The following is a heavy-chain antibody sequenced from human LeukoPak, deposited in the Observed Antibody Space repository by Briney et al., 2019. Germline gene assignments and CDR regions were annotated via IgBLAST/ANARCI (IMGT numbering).Heavy chain of an antibody. CDR1: GGSISSGGYS. D-gene: IGHD3-10*01. V-gene: IGHV4-61*08. Sequence: PSETLSPTCAVSGGSISSGGYSWSWIRQPPGKGLEWIGYIYYSGSTNYNPSLKSRVTISVDTSKNQFSLKLSSVTAADTAVYYCARVERITMVRGVILWFDPWGQGTLVTVSS. J-gene: IGHJ5*02. CDR3: ARVERITMVRGVILWFDP. CDR2: IYYSGST.